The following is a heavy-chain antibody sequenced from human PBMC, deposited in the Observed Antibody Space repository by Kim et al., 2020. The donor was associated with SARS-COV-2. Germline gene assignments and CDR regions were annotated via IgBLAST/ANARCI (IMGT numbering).Heavy chain of an antibody. CDR1: GFTFSSYG. CDR2: ISYDGSNK. V-gene: IGHV3-30*18. CDR3: AKGSPGCSSTSCYANY. J-gene: IGHJ4*02. Sequence: GGSLRLSCAASGFTFSSYGMHWVRQAPGKGLEWVAVISYDGSNKYYADSVKGRFTISRDNSKNTLYLQMNSLRAEDTAVYYCAKGSPGCSSTSCYANYWGQGTLVTVSS. D-gene: IGHD2-2*01.